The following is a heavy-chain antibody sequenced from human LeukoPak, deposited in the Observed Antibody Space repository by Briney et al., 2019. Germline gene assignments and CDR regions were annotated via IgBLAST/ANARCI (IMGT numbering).Heavy chain of an antibody. CDR1: GFTFNPYA. CDR3: AKASRQAAVASPLDY. J-gene: IGHJ4*02. D-gene: IGHD6-19*01. V-gene: IGHV3-23*01. CDR2: IGGVGDRT. Sequence: GGSLRLSCAASGFTFNPYAMSWVRQAPGKGLEWVASIGGVGDRTYYADSVKGRFTISRDNSKDTLFLQMNSLRADDTALYYCAKASRQAAVASPLDYWGQGSLVTVSS.